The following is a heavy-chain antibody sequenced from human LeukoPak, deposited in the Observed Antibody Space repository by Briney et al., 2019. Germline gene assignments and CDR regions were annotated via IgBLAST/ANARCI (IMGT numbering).Heavy chain of an antibody. Sequence: SETLSLTCTVSGGSISSGGYYWSWIRQPPGKGLEWIGYIYHSGSTYYNPSLKSRVTISVDRSKNQFSLKLSSVTAADTAVYYCARGGMELTFDYWGQGTLVTVSS. CDR2: IYHSGST. CDR3: ARGGMELTFDY. D-gene: IGHD1-7*01. CDR1: GGSISSGGYY. V-gene: IGHV4-30-2*01. J-gene: IGHJ4*02.